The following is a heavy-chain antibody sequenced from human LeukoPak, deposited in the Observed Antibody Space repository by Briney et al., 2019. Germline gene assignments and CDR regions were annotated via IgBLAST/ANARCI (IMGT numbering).Heavy chain of an antibody. V-gene: IGHV1-69*13. CDR3: ARDRDYYDSSGYYPFDY. Sequence: SVKVSCKASGGTFSSYAISWARRAPGQGLEWMGGIIPIFGTANYAQKFQGRVTITADESTSTAYMELSSLRSEDTAVYYCARDRDYYDSSGYYPFDYWGQGTLVTVSS. CDR2: IIPIFGTA. CDR1: GGTFSSYA. D-gene: IGHD3-22*01. J-gene: IGHJ4*02.